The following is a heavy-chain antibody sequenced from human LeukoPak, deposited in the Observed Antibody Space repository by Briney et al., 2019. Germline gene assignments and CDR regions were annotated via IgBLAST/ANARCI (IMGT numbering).Heavy chain of an antibody. CDR1: NASIISSSYY. V-gene: IGHV4-39*01. D-gene: IGHD3-22*01. J-gene: IGHJ4*02. Sequence: SETLCLTCSVSNASIISSSYYWGWIRQPAGKGLEWIGSIYYRGRTYYNPSLKIRVTISADTSKNQFSLNLNSVTASDTAVYYCARQKILDDNYDSSGYYVDQWGQGSLVTVSS. CDR3: ARQKILDDNYDSSGYYVDQ. CDR2: IYYRGRT.